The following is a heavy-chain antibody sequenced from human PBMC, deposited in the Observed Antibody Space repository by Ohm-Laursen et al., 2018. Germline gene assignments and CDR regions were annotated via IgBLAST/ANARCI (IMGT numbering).Heavy chain of an antibody. V-gene: IGHV3-9*01. Sequence: SLRLSCAASGFKFDEHAMHWVRQAPGKGLEWVSSISWNSAGIAYVDSVKGRFTISRDNAKNSLYLQMNSLRAEDTAVYHCARDPVRGLTDYWGQGTLVTVSS. CDR2: ISWNSAGI. CDR1: GFKFDEHA. D-gene: IGHD3-16*01. J-gene: IGHJ4*02. CDR3: ARDPVRGLTDY.